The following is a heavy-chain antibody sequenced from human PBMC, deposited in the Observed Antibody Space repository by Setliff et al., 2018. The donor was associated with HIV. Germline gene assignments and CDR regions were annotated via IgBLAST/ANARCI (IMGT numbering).Heavy chain of an antibody. CDR2: IYYSGST. J-gene: IGHJ4*02. D-gene: IGHD6-25*01. CDR3: ARYSPRGYTLTGPY. CDR1: GGSISSGDYY. Sequence: SETLSLTCTVSGGSISSGDYYWSWIRQPPGKGLEWIGYIYYSGSTYYNPSLKSRVTISVDTSKTQFSLKLSSVTAADTAVYYCARYSPRGYTLTGPYWGQGTLVTVSS. V-gene: IGHV4-30-4*08.